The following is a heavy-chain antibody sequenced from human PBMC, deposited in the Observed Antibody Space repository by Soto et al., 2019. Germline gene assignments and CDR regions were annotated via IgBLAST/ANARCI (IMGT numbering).Heavy chain of an antibody. CDR1: GGSISSYY. Sequence: SETLSLTCTVSGGSISSYYGSWIRQPPGKGLEWIGYIYYSGSTNYNPSLKSRVTISVDTSKNQFSLKLSSVTAADTAVYYCAREPARPGYDSSGYYYYDAFDIWGQGTMVTVSS. V-gene: IGHV4-59*01. CDR3: AREPARPGYDSSGYYYYDAFDI. CDR2: IYYSGST. D-gene: IGHD3-22*01. J-gene: IGHJ3*02.